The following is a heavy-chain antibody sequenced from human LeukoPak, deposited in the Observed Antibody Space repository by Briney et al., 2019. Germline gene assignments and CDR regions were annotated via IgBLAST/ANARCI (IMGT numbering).Heavy chain of an antibody. CDR3: ASHDFLDAFDI. D-gene: IGHD2-21*02. V-gene: IGHV3-11*04. J-gene: IGHJ3*02. CDR2: ISSSGSTI. CDR1: GFTFSDYY. Sequence: GGSLRLSCAASGFTFSDYYMSWIRQAPGKGLEWVSYISSSGSTIYYADSVKGRFTISRDNSKNTLYLQMNSLRAEDTAVYYCASHDFLDAFDIRGQGTMVTVSS.